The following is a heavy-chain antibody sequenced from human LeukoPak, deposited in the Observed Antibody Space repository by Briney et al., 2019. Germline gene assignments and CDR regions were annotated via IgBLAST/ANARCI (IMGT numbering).Heavy chain of an antibody. D-gene: IGHD3-22*01. CDR3: ASYSYYYDSSGYFDY. CDR1: GGSISSYY. CDR2: IYCSGST. J-gene: IGHJ4*02. Sequence: SETLSLTCTVSGGSISSYYWSWIRQPPGKGLEWIGYIYCSGSTNYNPSLKSRVTISVDTSKNQFSLKLSSVTAADTAVYYCASYSYYYDSSGYFDYWGQGTLVTVSS. V-gene: IGHV4-59*01.